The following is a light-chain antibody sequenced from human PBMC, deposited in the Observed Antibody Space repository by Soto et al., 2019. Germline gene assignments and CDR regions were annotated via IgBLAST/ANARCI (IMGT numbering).Light chain of an antibody. CDR2: KAS. V-gene: IGKV1-5*03. CDR1: QSISNW. CDR3: QQYNIYPRT. Sequence: DIQMTQSPSTLSASVRDRVTITCRASQSISNWSAWYQQKPGKAPRRLLYKASNLESGFPSRLSGSGSGTECTLTMRSLQPDDFATSYCQQYNIYPRTFGQGTKVEIK. J-gene: IGKJ1*01.